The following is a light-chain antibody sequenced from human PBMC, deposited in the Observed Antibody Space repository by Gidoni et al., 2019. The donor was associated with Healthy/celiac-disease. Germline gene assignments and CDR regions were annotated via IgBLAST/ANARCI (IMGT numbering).Light chain of an antibody. CDR3: QQYDNLPLT. CDR1: QDISTY. V-gene: IGKV1-33*01. J-gene: IGKJ4*01. Sequence: DVHLTTSPSSLSASVGDRVTITCQASQDISTYLNWYQQKPGKAPKLLIYDASNLETGVPSRFSGSGSGTDFTFTISSLQPEDIATYYCQQYDNLPLTFXGXTKVEIK. CDR2: DAS.